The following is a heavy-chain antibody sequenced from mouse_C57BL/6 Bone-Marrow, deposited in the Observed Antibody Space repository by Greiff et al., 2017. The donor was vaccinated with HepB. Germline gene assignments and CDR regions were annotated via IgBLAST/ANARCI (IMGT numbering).Heavy chain of an antibody. CDR2: IYPRSGNT. D-gene: IGHD1-1*01. Sequence: VKLQESGAELARPGASVKLSCKASGYTFTSYGISWVKQRTGQGLEWIGEIYPRSGNTYYNEKFKGKATLTADKSSSTAYMELRSLTSEDSAVYFCARGPYYYGSSYDYFDYWGQGTTLTVSS. J-gene: IGHJ2*01. CDR3: ARGPYYYGSSYDYFDY. V-gene: IGHV1-81*01. CDR1: GYTFTSYG.